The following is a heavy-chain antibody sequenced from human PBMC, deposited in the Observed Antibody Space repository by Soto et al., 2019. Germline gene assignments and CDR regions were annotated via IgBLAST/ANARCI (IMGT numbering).Heavy chain of an antibody. CDR1: GGSISSYY. CDR3: ARDQRGWFDP. Sequence: QVQLQESGPGLVKPSETLSLTCTVSGGSISSYYWSWIRQPPGKGLEWIGYIYYSGSTNYNPSLKSRVTISVDTSKNPFSLKLSSVTAADTAVYYCARDQRGWFDPWGQGTLVTVSS. CDR2: IYYSGST. V-gene: IGHV4-59*01. J-gene: IGHJ5*02. D-gene: IGHD2-2*01.